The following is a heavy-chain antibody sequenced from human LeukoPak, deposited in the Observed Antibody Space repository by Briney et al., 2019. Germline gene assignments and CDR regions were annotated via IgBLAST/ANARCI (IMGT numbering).Heavy chain of an antibody. CDR3: ARRSRDGSNFDS. Sequence: GGSLTLSCAVSGFTVSSNYMGWVRQAPGKGLEWVSVIHSGGSTYYIDSVKGRFTISRDNSKNMLFLQMNILRVEDTALYYCARRSRDGSNFDSWGQGTLVSVSS. J-gene: IGHJ4*02. CDR1: GFTVSSNY. CDR2: IHSGGST. V-gene: IGHV3-53*01. D-gene: IGHD5-24*01.